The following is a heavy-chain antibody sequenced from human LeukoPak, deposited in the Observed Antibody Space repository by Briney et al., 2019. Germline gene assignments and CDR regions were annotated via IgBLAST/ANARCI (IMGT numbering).Heavy chain of an antibody. CDR2: ISSSSSYI. D-gene: IGHD2-15*01. Sequence: PGGSLTLSCAASGFTFSSYSMNWVRQAPGKGLEWVSSISSSSSYIYYADSVKGRFTISRDNAKNSLYLQMNSLRAEDTAVYYCARDWYCSGGSCYSFDYWGQGTLVTVSS. CDR3: ARDWYCSGGSCYSFDY. V-gene: IGHV3-21*01. J-gene: IGHJ4*02. CDR1: GFTFSSYS.